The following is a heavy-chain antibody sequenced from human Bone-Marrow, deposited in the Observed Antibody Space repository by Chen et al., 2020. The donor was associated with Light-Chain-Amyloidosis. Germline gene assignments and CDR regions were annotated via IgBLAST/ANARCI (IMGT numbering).Heavy chain of an antibody. V-gene: IGHV4-34*01. CDR3: ARYEPHFSDSIISGYTA. D-gene: IGHD5-12*01. CDR1: NGAFGDDY. J-gene: IGHJ5*02. CDR2: INHSGSA. Sequence: QVELQQWGAGLLKPSETLSLTCGIHNGAFGDDYWTWIRQPPGKGLQWIAEINHSGSANYNSSRKSRTTISVDKSKNQFSLRMISVTAAETAVYYCARYEPHFSDSIISGYTAWGQGTSVTVSS.